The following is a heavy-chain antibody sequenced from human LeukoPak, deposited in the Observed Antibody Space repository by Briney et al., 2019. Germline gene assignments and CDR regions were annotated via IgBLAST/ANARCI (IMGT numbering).Heavy chain of an antibody. CDR1: GYTFASYY. CDR3: ARDRSELPNHFDY. J-gene: IGHJ4*02. V-gene: IGHV1-46*01. Sequence: ASVKVSCKASGYTFASYYMHWVRQAPGQGLECIGIINPSGGSTSYAQKFQGRVTMTRDTSTSTVYMELSSLRSEDTAVYYCARDRSELPNHFDYWGQGTLVTVSS. CDR2: INPSGGST. D-gene: IGHD1-26*01.